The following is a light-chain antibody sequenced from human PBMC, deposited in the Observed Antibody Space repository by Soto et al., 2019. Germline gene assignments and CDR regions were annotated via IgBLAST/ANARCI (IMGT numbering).Light chain of an antibody. Sequence: QSVRTQPPSVSAAPGQKVTISGSGRSSNFGGNSVSCYQQLPGTAPKLLIYDDDKRPSGIPDRFAGSKSGSSATMGITGFQTGDEADYYCGSWESSLSASVFAPGTKLTVL. CDR1: SSNFGGNS. CDR2: DDD. V-gene: IGLV1-51*01. J-gene: IGLJ1*01. CDR3: GSWESSLSASV.